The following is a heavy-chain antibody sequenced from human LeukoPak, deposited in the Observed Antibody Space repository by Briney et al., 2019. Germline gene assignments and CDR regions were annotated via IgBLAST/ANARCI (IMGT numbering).Heavy chain of an antibody. V-gene: IGHV4-30-2*01. CDR2: VYHGGST. CDR1: GDSISSGTYS. Sequence: PSETLSLTCGVSGDSISSGTYSWNWIRQPPGKGLEWIGYVYHGGSTYFNPSLKSRVTISVDTSKNQFSLKLSSVTAADTAVYYCARDTVPLGELSLWGQGTLVTVSS. J-gene: IGHJ4*02. CDR3: ARDTVPLGELSL. D-gene: IGHD3-16*02.